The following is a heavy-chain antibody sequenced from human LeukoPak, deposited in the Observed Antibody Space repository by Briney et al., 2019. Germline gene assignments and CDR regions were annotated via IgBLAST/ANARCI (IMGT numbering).Heavy chain of an antibody. Sequence: PGGSLRLSCAASGFTFSSYSMNWVRQPPGKGLEWISYISDSSITMYYADSVKGRFTISRDNAKNSLFLQMNSLRAEDTAVYYCARDGGFCSGGFCYRLFDPWGQGTLVTVSS. V-gene: IGHV3-48*04. D-gene: IGHD2-15*01. J-gene: IGHJ5*02. CDR1: GFTFSSYS. CDR2: ISDSSITM. CDR3: ARDGGFCSGGFCYRLFDP.